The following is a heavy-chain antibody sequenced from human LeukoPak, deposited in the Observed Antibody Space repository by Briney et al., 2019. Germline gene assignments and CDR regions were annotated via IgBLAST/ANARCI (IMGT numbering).Heavy chain of an antibody. Sequence: GGSLRLSCAASGFTFSSYAMSWVRQAPGKGLEWVSAISGSGGSTYYADSVKGRSTISRDNSKNTLYLQMNSLRAEDTAVYYCAKAGAMATWYYFDYWGQGTLVTVSS. V-gene: IGHV3-23*01. D-gene: IGHD1-26*01. CDR1: GFTFSSYA. CDR2: ISGSGGST. CDR3: AKAGAMATWYYFDY. J-gene: IGHJ4*02.